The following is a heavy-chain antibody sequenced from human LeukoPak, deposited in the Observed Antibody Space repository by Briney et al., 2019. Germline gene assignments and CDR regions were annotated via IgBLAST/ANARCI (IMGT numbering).Heavy chain of an antibody. D-gene: IGHD6-19*01. CDR2: ISAYNGNT. CDR1: GYTFTSYG. V-gene: IGHV1-18*01. Sequence: AASVKVSCKASGYTFTSYGISWVRQAPGQGLEWMGWISAYNGNTNYAQKLQGRVTMTTDTSTSTAYMELRSLRSDDTAVYYCARFGLGKHIEVAGIPLDIWGQGTMVTVSS. J-gene: IGHJ3*02. CDR3: ARFGLGKHIEVAGIPLDI.